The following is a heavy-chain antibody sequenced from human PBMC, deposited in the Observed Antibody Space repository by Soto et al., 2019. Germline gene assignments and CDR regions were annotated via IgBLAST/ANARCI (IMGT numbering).Heavy chain of an antibody. CDR1: GGSISSYY. CDR2: IYYSGST. V-gene: IGHV4-59*01. D-gene: IGHD6-13*01. J-gene: IGHJ5*02. Sequence: SETLSLTCTVSGGSISSYYWSWIRQPPGKGLEWIGYIYYSGSTNYNPSLKSRGTISVDTSKNQFSLKLSSVTAADTAVYYCARVPPGIAAAGWFDPWGQGTLVTVSS. CDR3: ARVPPGIAAAGWFDP.